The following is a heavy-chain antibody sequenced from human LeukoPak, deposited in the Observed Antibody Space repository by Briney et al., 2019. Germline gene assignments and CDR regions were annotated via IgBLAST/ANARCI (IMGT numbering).Heavy chain of an antibody. J-gene: IGHJ6*02. D-gene: IGHD2-2*02. CDR2: ITYNGVT. V-gene: IGHV4-34*01. Sequence: SETLSLTCAVYGGSFSGYYWSWIRQSPGKGLEWIGEITYNGVTNYNPSLKVTISVDTSKSLFSLKLSSVTAADTAVYFCMRSGLTGMRTYPRTPSYYYGMDVWGQGTAVTVSS. CDR1: GGSFSGYY. CDR3: MRSGLTGMRTYPRTPSYYYGMDV.